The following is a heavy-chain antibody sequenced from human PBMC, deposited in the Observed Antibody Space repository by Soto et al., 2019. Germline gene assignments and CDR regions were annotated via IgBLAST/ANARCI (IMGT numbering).Heavy chain of an antibody. CDR1: GFTFSSYG. Sequence: GGSLRLSCAASGFTFSSYGMHWVRQAPGKGLEWVAVISYDGSNKYYADSVKGRFTISRDNSKNTLYLQMNSLRAEDTAVYYCAKDTSNVDTGPFDYWGQGTLVTAPQ. J-gene: IGHJ4*02. V-gene: IGHV3-30*18. CDR2: ISYDGSNK. CDR3: AKDTSNVDTGPFDY. D-gene: IGHD5-18*01.